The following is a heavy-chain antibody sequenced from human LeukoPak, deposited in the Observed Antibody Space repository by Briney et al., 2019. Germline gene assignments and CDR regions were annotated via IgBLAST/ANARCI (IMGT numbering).Heavy chain of an antibody. Sequence: GGSLRLSCAASGSTVSSNYMTWVRQAPGKGLEWVSVIYNGDITNYADSVKGRFTISRDNSKNTLYLQMNSLRVDDTAVYYCAGGPAWLHFHYWGQGTLVTVSS. J-gene: IGHJ4*02. V-gene: IGHV3-53*01. CDR3: AGGPAWLHFHY. CDR2: IYNGDIT. CDR1: GSTVSSNY. D-gene: IGHD5-12*01.